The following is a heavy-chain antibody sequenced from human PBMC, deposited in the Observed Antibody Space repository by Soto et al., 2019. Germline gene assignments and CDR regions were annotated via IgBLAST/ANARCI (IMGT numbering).Heavy chain of an antibody. V-gene: IGHV3-23*01. CDR2: ISGTLST. CDR1: GFTFSTYA. D-gene: IGHD6-19*01. CDR3: AKGYRTGWSEGYFDY. J-gene: IGHJ4*02. Sequence: GGSLRLSCAASGFTFSTYAMGWVRQAPGKGLEWVSSISGTLSTYYADSAKGQFTISRDNSKNTLYLQINSLRPDDTAVYFCAKGYRTGWSEGYFDYWGEGALVTVSS.